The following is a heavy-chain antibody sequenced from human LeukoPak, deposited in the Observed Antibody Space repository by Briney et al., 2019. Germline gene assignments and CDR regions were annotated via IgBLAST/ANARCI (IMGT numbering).Heavy chain of an antibody. J-gene: IGHJ4*02. CDR3: TRGATIWDPHN. D-gene: IGHD5-12*01. Sequence: SETLSLTCAVYGGSFSGYYWSWIRQPPGKGLEWIGGINHSGSTNYNPSLKRRVTISVDTSKNQFSLKLSSVTAADTAVYYCTRGATIWDPHNWGQGTLVTVSS. CDR2: INHSGST. CDR1: GGSFSGYY. V-gene: IGHV4-34*01.